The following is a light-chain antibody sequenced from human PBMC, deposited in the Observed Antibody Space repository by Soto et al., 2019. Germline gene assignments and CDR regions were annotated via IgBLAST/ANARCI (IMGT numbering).Light chain of an antibody. Sequence: ETVMTQSPATLSVSPGERATLSCRASQSVSTNLAWYQQKPGQAPRLHIYGTSTRATGIPARFSGSGSGTEFTLTISSLQSEDFSVYYCQQYNNWPLTFGGGTRVEIK. CDR3: QQYNNWPLT. J-gene: IGKJ4*01. CDR2: GTS. V-gene: IGKV3-15*01. CDR1: QSVSTN.